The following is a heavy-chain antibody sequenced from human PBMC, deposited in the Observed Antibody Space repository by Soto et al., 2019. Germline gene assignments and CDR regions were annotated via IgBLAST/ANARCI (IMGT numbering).Heavy chain of an antibody. CDR1: GFRLTGSA. Sequence: EVVLVESGGGLVQPGGSLKLSCAASGFRLTGSAIHWVRQAPGKGLEWVGLIRNRPNSYATAYAESLKGRVTISRDDSRNTAYLQVKSLKSEDTAVYLCTGACSGGSCYSTSDLDYWGQGALVTVSS. J-gene: IGHJ4*02. V-gene: IGHV3-73*02. D-gene: IGHD2-15*01. CDR3: TGACSGGSCYSTSDLDY. CDR2: IRNRPNSYAT.